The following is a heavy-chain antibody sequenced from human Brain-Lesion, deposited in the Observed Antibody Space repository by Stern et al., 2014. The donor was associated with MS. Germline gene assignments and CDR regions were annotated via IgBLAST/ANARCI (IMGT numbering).Heavy chain of an antibody. CDR3: ARDTWYGGCFDP. Sequence: EVQLVESGGGLVQPGGSLRLSCAASGMTVSFSWMSWVRQAPGKGLEWVANIKEDGTEKFYVDSVKGRFTISRDNSKNTLYLQMNNLRVEDTAFYYCARDTWYGGCFDPWGQGTLVTVSS. J-gene: IGHJ5*02. D-gene: IGHD6-13*01. CDR1: GMTVSFSW. V-gene: IGHV3-7*01. CDR2: IKEDGTEK.